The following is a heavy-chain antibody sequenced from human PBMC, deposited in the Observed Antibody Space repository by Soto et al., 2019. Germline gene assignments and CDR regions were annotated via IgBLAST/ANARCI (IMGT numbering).Heavy chain of an antibody. J-gene: IGHJ4*02. CDR1: GGSVNSYD. V-gene: IGHV4-59*08. CDR2: IYNSGGT. CDR3: ARRFCRGGSCYSSFDY. Sequence: SETLSLTCSVSGGSVNSYDWSWIRQPPGKELEWIGYIYNSGGTDYNPSLKSRVTISEDTSKNQFSLKLTSVTATDTAVYYCARRFCRGGSCYSSFDYWGQGTQVTVSS. D-gene: IGHD2-15*01.